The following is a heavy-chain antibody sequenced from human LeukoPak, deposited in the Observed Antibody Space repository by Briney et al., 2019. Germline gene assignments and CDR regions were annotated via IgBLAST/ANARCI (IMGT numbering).Heavy chain of an antibody. D-gene: IGHD4-17*01. CDR2: ISAYNGNT. J-gene: IGHJ4*02. CDR3: ARAGPYGDYGSYFDY. V-gene: IGHV1-18*01. Sequence: ASVKVSCKASGYTFTSYGISWVRQAPGQGLEWMGWISAYNGNTNYAQKLQGSVTMTTDTSTSTAYMELRSLRSDDTAVYYCARAGPYGDYGSYFDYWGQGTLVTVSS. CDR1: GYTFTSYG.